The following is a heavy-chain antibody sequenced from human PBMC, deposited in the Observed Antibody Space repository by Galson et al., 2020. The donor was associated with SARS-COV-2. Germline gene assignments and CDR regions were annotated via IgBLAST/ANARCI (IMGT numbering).Heavy chain of an antibody. J-gene: IGHJ1*01. Sequence: GGSLRLSCAASGFTFSSYAMHWVRQAPGKGLERVAVISYDGSNKYYADSVKGRFTISRDNSKNTLYLQMNSLRAEDTAVYYCARGVQWLVVRYFQHWGQGTLVTVSS. V-gene: IGHV3-30-3*01. CDR3: ARGVQWLVVRYFQH. CDR2: ISYDGSNK. D-gene: IGHD6-19*01. CDR1: GFTFSSYA.